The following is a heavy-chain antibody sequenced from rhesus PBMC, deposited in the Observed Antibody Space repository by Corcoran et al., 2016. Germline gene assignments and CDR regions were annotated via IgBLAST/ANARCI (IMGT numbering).Heavy chain of an antibody. CDR1: GGSISYSY. CDR2: IYGSGSST. CDR3: ASGRSYFDF. V-gene: IGHV4-169*02. Sequence: QVQLRESGPGLVKPSETLSVTCAVSGGSISYSYWSWIRQAPGKGLECIGYIYGSGSSTNYNHSLKSRVTLSVDTSKNQFSLKLDSVTAADTAVYYCASGRSYFDFWGQGVLVTVSS. J-gene: IGHJ4*01.